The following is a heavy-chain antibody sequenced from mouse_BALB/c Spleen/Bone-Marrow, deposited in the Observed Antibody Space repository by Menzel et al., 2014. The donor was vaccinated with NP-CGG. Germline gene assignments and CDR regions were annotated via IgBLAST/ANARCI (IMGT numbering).Heavy chain of an antibody. D-gene: IGHD6-5*01. V-gene: IGHV1-63*02. J-gene: IGHJ4*01. CDR2: IYPGGGYT. CDR1: GYTFTDYW. CDR3: ASMRSYAMDY. Sequence: VQLQESGAELVRPGTSVKISCKASGYTFTDYWLGWVKQRPGHGLEWIGDIYPGGGYTNYNEKFKGRATLTADTSSSTAYMQLSSLTSEDSAVYFCASMRSYAMDYWGQGTSVTVSS.